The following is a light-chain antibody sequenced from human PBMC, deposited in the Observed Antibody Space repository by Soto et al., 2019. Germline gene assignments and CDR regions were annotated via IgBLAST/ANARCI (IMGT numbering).Light chain of an antibody. J-gene: IGLJ2*01. V-gene: IGLV4-69*01. CDR3: QAWGPGIVV. CDR1: SGHTSYA. Sequence: QPVLTQSPSASASLGASVKRTYTLSSGHTSYAIAWHQQQPEKSPRYLMKVNNDGTHNKGDGIPDRFSGSSSGAERSLSISSLQSEDEADYYCQAWGPGIVVFGGGTKLTVL. CDR2: VNNDGTH.